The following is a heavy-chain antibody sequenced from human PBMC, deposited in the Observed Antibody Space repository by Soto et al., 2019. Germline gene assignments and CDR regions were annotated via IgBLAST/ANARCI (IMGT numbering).Heavy chain of an antibody. J-gene: IGHJ6*02. D-gene: IGHD2-8*01. CDR1: GDRFTSYD. V-gene: IGHV1-8*01. CDR2: MNPNSGNT. CDR3: ARPGTVYAIYYYYYGMDV. Sequence: GASVKLSCKACGDRFTSYDINWVRQATGQGLEWMGWMNPNSGNTGYAQKFQGRVTMTRNTSISTAYMELSSLRSEDTAVYYCARPGTVYAIYYYYYGMDVWGQGTTVTVSS.